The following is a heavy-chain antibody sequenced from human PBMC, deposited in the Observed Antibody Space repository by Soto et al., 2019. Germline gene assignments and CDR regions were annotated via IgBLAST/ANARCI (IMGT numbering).Heavy chain of an antibody. CDR1: GFTFSSFW. J-gene: IGHJ4*02. CDR2: IKGDGSEK. CDR3: MRDFQGY. V-gene: IGHV3-7*01. Sequence: VQLVESGGGVVQPGRSLRLSCAASGFTFSSFWMTWVRQAPGKGLECVANIKGDGSEKFYADSVKGRFTISRDNAKNSLYLQMNSLRAEDTATYYCMRDFQGYWGQGTLVTVSS.